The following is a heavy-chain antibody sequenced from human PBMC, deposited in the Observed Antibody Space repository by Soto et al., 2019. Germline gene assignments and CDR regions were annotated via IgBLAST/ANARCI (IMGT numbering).Heavy chain of an antibody. CDR1: GFTFSSYA. CDR3: ARDARPSRQWLVLGYSY. CDR2: ISYDGSNK. V-gene: IGHV3-30-3*01. D-gene: IGHD6-19*01. Sequence: GGSLRLSCAASGFTFSSYAMHWVRQAPGKGLEWVAVISYDGSNKYYADSVKGRFTISRDNSKNTLYLQMNSLRAEDTAVYYCARDARPSRQWLVLGYSYWGQGTLVTVSS. J-gene: IGHJ4*02.